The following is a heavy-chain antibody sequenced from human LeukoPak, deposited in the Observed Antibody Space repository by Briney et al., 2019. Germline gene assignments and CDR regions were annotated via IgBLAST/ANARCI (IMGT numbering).Heavy chain of an antibody. Sequence: SETLSLTCAVYGVSFSGYYWSWIRQPPGKGLEWIGEINHSGSTNYNPSLKSRVTISVDTSKNQFSLKLSSVTAADTAVYYCARGSRGIVVVPAAMRQRGWYFDLWGCGTLVTVSS. D-gene: IGHD2-2*01. CDR3: ARGSRGIVVVPAAMRQRGWYFDL. CDR2: INHSGST. J-gene: IGHJ2*01. CDR1: GVSFSGYY. V-gene: IGHV4-34*01.